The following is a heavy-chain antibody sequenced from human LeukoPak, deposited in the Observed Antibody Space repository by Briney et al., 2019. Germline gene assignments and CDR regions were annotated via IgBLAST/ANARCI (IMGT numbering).Heavy chain of an antibody. Sequence: ASVKVSCKASGGTFSSYVINWVRQAPGQGLEWMGGIIPIFGTANYAQKFQGRVTITADKSTSTAYMELSSLRSEDTAVYYCAREVEYSSVDYWGQGTLVTVSS. CDR1: GGTFSSYV. J-gene: IGHJ4*02. CDR3: AREVEYSSVDY. CDR2: IIPIFGTA. V-gene: IGHV1-69*06. D-gene: IGHD6-19*01.